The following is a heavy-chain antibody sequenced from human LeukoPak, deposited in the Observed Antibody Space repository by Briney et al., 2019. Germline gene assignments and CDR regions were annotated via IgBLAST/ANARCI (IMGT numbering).Heavy chain of an antibody. CDR2: IYWDDDK. V-gene: IGHV2-5*08. CDR1: GGSISSYYW. D-gene: IGHD3-16*02. Sequence: TLSLTCTVSGGSISSYYWSWIRQPPGKALEWLALIYWDDDKRYSPSLKSRLTITKDTSKNQVVLTMTNMDPVDTATYYCAHSRGVHDYVWGSYPLGWFDPWGQGTLVTVSS. J-gene: IGHJ5*02. CDR3: AHSRGVHDYVWGSYPLGWFDP.